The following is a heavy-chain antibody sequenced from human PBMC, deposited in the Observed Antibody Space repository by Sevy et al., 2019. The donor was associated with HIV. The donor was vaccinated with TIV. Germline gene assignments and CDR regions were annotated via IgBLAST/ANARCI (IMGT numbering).Heavy chain of an antibody. D-gene: IGHD2-2*01. CDR1: GYTFTSYY. Sequence: ASVKVSCKASGYTFTSYYMHWVRQAPGQGLEWMGIINPSGGSTSYAQKFQGRVTMTRDTSTGTVYMELSSLRSEDTAVYYCARDLGYCSSTSCYFYFDYWGQGTLVTVSS. CDR2: INPSGGST. CDR3: ARDLGYCSSTSCYFYFDY. V-gene: IGHV1-46*01. J-gene: IGHJ4*02.